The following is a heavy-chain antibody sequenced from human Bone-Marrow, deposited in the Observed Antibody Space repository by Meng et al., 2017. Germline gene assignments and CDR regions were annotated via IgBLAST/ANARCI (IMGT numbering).Heavy chain of an antibody. CDR2: FDPEDGET. J-gene: IGHJ3*02. CDR3: ATILVVPHAFDI. D-gene: IGHD3-22*01. V-gene: IGHV1-24*01. Sequence: ASVKVSCKASGYTLTELSMHWVRQAPGKGLEWMGGFDPEDGETIYAQKFQGRVTMTEDTSTDTAYMELSSLRSEDTAVYYCATILVVPHAFDIWGQGTMVTVSS. CDR1: GYTLTELS.